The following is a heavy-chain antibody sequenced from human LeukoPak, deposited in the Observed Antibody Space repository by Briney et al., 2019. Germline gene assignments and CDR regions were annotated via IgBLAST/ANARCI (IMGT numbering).Heavy chain of an antibody. J-gene: IGHJ4*02. Sequence: SETLSLTCAVYGGSFSGYYWSWICQPPGKGLEWIGEINHSGSTNYNPSLKSRVTISVDTSKNQFSLKLSSVTAADTAVYYCARAGVRGVIGNFDYWGQGTLVTVSS. CDR3: ARAGVRGVIGNFDY. CDR2: INHSGST. V-gene: IGHV4-34*01. CDR1: GGSFSGYY. D-gene: IGHD3-10*01.